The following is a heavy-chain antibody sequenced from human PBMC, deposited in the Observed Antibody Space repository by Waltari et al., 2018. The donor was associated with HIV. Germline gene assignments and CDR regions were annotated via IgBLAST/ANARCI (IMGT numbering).Heavy chain of an antibody. D-gene: IGHD6-6*01. CDR3: ARDLGRSSSRTYYYYYGMDV. CDR2: IYHSGST. CDR1: GYSISSGYY. V-gene: IGHV4-38-2*02. J-gene: IGHJ6*02. Sequence: QVQLQESGPGLVKPSETLSLTCAVSGYSISSGYYWGWIRQPPGKGLEWIGSIYHSGSTYYIPSLKSRVTISVETAKNQFSLKLSSVTAADTAVYYCARDLGRSSSRTYYYYYGMDVWGQGTTVTVSS.